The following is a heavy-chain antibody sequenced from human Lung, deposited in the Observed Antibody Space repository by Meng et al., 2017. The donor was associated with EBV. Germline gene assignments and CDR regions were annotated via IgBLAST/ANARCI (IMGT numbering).Heavy chain of an antibody. V-gene: IGHV4-31*03. Sequence: QVQLQESGPPLVEPSPTLSLICTVSGASISSAYNYWTWIRQRPGRGLEWIGYIYYSGITYYNPSLQSRLTISADTSKNQFSLMLTSLTAADTAVYYCARGADEYGGNAFDFWGQGALVTVSS. CDR2: IYYSGIT. CDR1: GASISSAYNY. D-gene: IGHD4-23*01. CDR3: ARGADEYGGNAFDF. J-gene: IGHJ4*02.